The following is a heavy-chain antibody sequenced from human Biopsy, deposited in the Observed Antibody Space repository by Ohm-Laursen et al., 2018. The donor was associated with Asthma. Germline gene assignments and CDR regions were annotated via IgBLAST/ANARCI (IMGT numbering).Heavy chain of an antibody. V-gene: IGHV4-4*02. J-gene: IGHJ6*02. CDR3: AKIYDRLVLYGMDV. CDR1: GGSIISSSW. Sequence: SDTLSLTCTVSGGSIISSSWWSWVRQTPGKGLEWIGEIYHSGPTNYNPSLKSRVTISVDKSKNQFSLKLTSVTAADTAVYYCAKIYDRLVLYGMDVWGQGTTATVSS. CDR2: IYHSGPT. D-gene: IGHD6-19*01.